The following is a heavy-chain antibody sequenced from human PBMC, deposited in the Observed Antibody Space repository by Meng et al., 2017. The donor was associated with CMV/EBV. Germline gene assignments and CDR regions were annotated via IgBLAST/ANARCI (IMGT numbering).Heavy chain of an antibody. V-gene: IGHV1-69*04. Sequence: SVKVSCKASGGTFSSYTISWVRQAPGQGLEWMGRIIPILGIANYAQKFQGRVTITADKSTSTAYMELSRLRSEDTAVYYCAREPGRRAFDIWGQGTMVTVSS. D-gene: IGHD1-1*01. J-gene: IGHJ3*02. CDR1: GGTFSSYT. CDR2: IIPILGIA. CDR3: AREPGRRAFDI.